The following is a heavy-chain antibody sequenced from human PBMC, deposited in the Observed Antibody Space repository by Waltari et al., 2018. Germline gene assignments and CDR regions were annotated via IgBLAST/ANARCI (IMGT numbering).Heavy chain of an antibody. CDR1: GFTVSSTY. D-gene: IGHD3-10*01. CDR3: AECRGVRGVIPFDY. V-gene: IGHV3-53*01. J-gene: IGHJ4*02. Sequence: EVQLVESGGGLIQAGGSLRLSCAASGFTVSSTYMAWVRQAPGKGLEGVSVIYSGGSTYSADSVKGRFTISRDNSKNTLYLQMNSLRADDTAVYYCAECRGVRGVIPFDYWGQGTLVTVSS. CDR2: IYSGGST.